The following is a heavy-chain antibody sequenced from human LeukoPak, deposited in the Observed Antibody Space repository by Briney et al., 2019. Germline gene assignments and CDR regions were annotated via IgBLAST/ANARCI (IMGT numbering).Heavy chain of an antibody. J-gene: IGHJ4*02. CDR3: VRDWGYDSSGYWQKYFDT. CDR1: GFTFSSYG. V-gene: IGHV3-48*04. CDR2: ISSSGSTI. Sequence: GGSLRLSCAASGFTFSSYGMNWVRQAPGKGLEWVSYISSSGSTIYYADSVKGRFTISTDNAKNSLYLQMNSLRAEDTAVYYCVRDWGYDSSGYWQKYFDTWGQGTLVTVSS. D-gene: IGHD3-22*01.